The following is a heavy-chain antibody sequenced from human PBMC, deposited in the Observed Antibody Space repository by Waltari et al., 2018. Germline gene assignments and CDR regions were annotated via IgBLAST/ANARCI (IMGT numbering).Heavy chain of an antibody. CDR3: ARGGHDYGGNWDAFDI. V-gene: IGHV4-39*07. J-gene: IGHJ3*02. Sequence: QLQLQESGPGLVKPSETLSLTCTVSGGSISSRSYYWGWIRQPPGKGLEWIGSIYYSGRPYYNPSLKSRVTISVDTSKNQFSLKLSSVTAADTAVYYCARGGHDYGGNWDAFDIWGQGTMVTVSS. D-gene: IGHD4-17*01. CDR2: IYYSGRP. CDR1: GGSISSRSYY.